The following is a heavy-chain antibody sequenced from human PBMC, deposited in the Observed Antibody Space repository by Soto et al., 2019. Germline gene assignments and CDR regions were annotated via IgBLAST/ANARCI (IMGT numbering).Heavy chain of an antibody. D-gene: IGHD6-13*01. CDR3: ARRQISPPTRGAAAARGGMDV. V-gene: IGHV3-33*01. Sequence: QAQLVESGGGVVQPGGSLRLSCAASGFTFNNYGMHWVRQAPGKGLEWVAVIWNDGSGYYYANSVKGRFTISRDNSKNTLYLQMSSLRAEETAVYFCARRQISPPTRGAAAARGGMDVWGHGTTVTVSS. CDR2: IWNDGSGY. CDR1: GFTFNNYG. J-gene: IGHJ6*02.